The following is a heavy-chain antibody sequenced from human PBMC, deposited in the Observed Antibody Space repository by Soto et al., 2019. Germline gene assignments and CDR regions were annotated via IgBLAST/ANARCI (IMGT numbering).Heavy chain of an antibody. Sequence: PGGSLRLSCAASGFTFSNTWMSWVRQAPGMGLEWVGRIKSKTDGGTTDYAAPVKGRFTISRDDSKNTLYLQMNSLKTEDTAVYYCTTDHVYSNEKNDYWGQGTLVTVSS. J-gene: IGHJ4*02. CDR1: GFTFSNTW. D-gene: IGHD4-4*01. CDR3: TTDHVYSNEKNDY. V-gene: IGHV3-15*01. CDR2: IKSKTDGGTT.